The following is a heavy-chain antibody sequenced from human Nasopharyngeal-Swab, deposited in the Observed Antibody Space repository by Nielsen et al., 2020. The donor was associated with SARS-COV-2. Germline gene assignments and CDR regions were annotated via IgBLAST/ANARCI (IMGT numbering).Heavy chain of an antibody. CDR3: ARDRSGWTGVAFDI. Sequence: SETLSLTCTVSGGSISSYYWSWIRQPPGKGLEWIGYIYYSGSTNYNPSLKSRVTISVDTSKNQFSLKLSSVTAADTAVYYCARDRSGWTGVAFDIWGQGTMVTVSS. CDR1: GGSISSYY. D-gene: IGHD6-19*01. J-gene: IGHJ3*02. CDR2: IYYSGST. V-gene: IGHV4-59*13.